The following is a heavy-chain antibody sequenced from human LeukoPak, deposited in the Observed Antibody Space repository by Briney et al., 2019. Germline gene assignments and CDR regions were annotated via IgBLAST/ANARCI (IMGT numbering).Heavy chain of an antibody. CDR2: IRSKAYGGTT. CDR1: GFTFGYYA. J-gene: IGHJ4*02. D-gene: IGHD4-17*01. V-gene: IGHV3-49*04. CDR3: TRAPDGDSFDY. Sequence: PGGSLRLSCTASGFTFGYYAMSWVRQAPGKGLEWVGFIRSKAYGGTTEYAASVKGRFTISRDDSKSIAYLQMNSLKTEDTAVYYCTRAPDGDSFDYWGQGTLVTVSS.